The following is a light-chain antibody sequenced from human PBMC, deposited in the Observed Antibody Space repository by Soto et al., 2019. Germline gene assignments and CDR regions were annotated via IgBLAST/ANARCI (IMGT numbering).Light chain of an antibody. CDR1: QSVSSNY. Sequence: EIVLTQSPGTLSLSPGARASLSCRTSQSVSSNYLTWYQQKAGQPPRLLIYATSSRATGIPDRFSGSGSGTDGTLTIRRLETEDGAVYDGQQYAESPWTFGQGTKVDIK. V-gene: IGKV3-20*01. CDR3: QQYAESPWT. J-gene: IGKJ1*01. CDR2: ATS.